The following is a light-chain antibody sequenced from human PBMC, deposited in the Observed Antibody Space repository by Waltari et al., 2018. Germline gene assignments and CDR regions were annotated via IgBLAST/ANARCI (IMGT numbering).Light chain of an antibody. CDR2: PAS. Sequence: DIQMTQSPSSLSASIGDRVIITCRASQSITTYLSWFQQKPGKAPKLLISPASSLQCGVSSRFSGSGSGTDFTLTISSLQPEDFATYYCQHSYSTPYTFGQGTKLEIK. CDR1: QSITTY. V-gene: IGKV1-39*01. J-gene: IGKJ2*01. CDR3: QHSYSTPYT.